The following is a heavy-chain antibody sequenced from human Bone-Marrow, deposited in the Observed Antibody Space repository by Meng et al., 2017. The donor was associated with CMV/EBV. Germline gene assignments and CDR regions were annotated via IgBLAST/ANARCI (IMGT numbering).Heavy chain of an antibody. J-gene: IGHJ4*02. CDR2: IKQDGGEK. Sequence: GESLKIPCAASGFTFSRDGMSWIRQAPGKGLEWVANIKQDGGEKYYVDSVKGRFTISRDNAKNSLYLQMNSLRAEDTAVYYCARDPKRGLGSYHEWGQGTLVTVSS. CDR3: ARDPKRGLGSYHE. D-gene: IGHD3-16*02. CDR1: GFTFSRDG. V-gene: IGHV3-7*01.